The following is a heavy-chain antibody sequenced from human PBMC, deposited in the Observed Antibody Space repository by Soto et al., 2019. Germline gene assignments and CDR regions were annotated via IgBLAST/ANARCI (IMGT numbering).Heavy chain of an antibody. CDR1: GYTSANYW. CDR2: IYPGDSDT. Sequence: PGESLKISCKGSGYTSANYWIGWVRQMPGKGLEWMGIIYPGDSDTRYRPSFRGQVTISADKSISTAYLQWSSLKASDTAIYYCATPVDQCGRTSCYPAHWGQGTLVTVSS. CDR3: ATPVDQCGRTSCYPAH. D-gene: IGHD2-2*01. J-gene: IGHJ4*02. V-gene: IGHV5-51*01.